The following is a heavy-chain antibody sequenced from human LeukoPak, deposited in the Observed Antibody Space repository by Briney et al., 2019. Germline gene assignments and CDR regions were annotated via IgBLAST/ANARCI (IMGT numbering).Heavy chain of an antibody. V-gene: IGHV3-7*01. CDR3: ARVGSSSWHQTVYFDY. J-gene: IGHJ4*02. Sequence: PGGSLRLSCAASGFTFSSYWMSWVRQAPGKGLERVANIKQDGSEKYYVDSVKGRFTISRDNAKNSLYLQMNSLRAEDTAVYYCARVGSSSWHQTVYFDYWGQGTLVTVAS. CDR2: IKQDGSEK. CDR1: GFTFSSYW. D-gene: IGHD6-13*01.